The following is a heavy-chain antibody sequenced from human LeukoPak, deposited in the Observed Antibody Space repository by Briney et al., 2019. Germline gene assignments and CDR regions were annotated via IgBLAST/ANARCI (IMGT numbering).Heavy chain of an antibody. J-gene: IGHJ4*02. Sequence: ASVKVSCKASGYTFTGYYMHWVRQAPGQGLEWMGWINPSSGGTSYAQKFQGRVTMTRDTSISTAYMELSRLRSDDTAVYYCARESTCKDWGQGTLVTVSS. V-gene: IGHV1-2*02. CDR3: ARESTCKD. D-gene: IGHD2-8*01. CDR2: INPSSGGT. CDR1: GYTFTGYY.